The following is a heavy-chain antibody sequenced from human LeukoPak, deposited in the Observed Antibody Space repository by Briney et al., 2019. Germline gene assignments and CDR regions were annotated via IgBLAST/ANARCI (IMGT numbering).Heavy chain of an antibody. CDR2: ITSSGGST. CDR3: AKDLWIAAAGCFDY. D-gene: IGHD6-13*01. Sequence: GGSLRLSCAASQFIFSTYAMSWVRQPPGKGLEWVSGITSSGGSTYYADSVRGRFTISRDNSKNTLSLQMNCLRAEDTAVYYCAKDLWIAAAGCFDYWGQGTLVTVSS. J-gene: IGHJ4*02. V-gene: IGHV3-23*01. CDR1: QFIFSTYA.